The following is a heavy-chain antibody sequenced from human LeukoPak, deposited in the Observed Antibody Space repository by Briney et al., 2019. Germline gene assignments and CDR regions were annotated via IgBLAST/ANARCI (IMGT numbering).Heavy chain of an antibody. J-gene: IGHJ5*02. V-gene: IGHV4-59*12. CDR3: ARETQQLVLGWFDP. D-gene: IGHD6-13*01. Sequence: TSETLSLTCTVSGGSINSYYWSWIRQPPGRGLEWIGSIHYSGSTSYNPSLRSRVTISVDKSKNQFSLKLSSVTAADTAVYYCARETQQLVLGWFDPWGQGTLVTVSS. CDR2: IHYSGST. CDR1: GGSINSYY.